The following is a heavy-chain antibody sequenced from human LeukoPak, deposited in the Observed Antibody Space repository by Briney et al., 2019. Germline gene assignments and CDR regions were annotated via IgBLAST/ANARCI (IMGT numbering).Heavy chain of an antibody. V-gene: IGHV3-33*01. CDR1: GFTFSTYA. CDR3: ASHSSRLYYFDY. J-gene: IGHJ4*02. CDR2: VWYDGSNK. Sequence: GRSLRLSCAASGFTFSTYAMHWVRQAPGQGLEWVAVVWYDGSNKYYADSVKGRFTISRDNSKNTLDLQMNSLRAEDTAVYYCASHSSRLYYFDYWGQGTLVTVSS. D-gene: IGHD6-13*01.